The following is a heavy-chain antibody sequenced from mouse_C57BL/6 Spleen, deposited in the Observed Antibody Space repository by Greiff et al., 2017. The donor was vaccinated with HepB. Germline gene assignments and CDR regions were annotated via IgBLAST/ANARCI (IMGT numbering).Heavy chain of an antibody. CDR1: GYAFTNYL. Sequence: QVHVKQSGAELVRPGTSVKVSCKASGYAFTNYLIEWVKQRPGQGLEWIGVINPGSGGTNYNEKFKGKATLTADKSSSTAYMQLSSLTSEDSAVYFCARSDYYYGSSDYWGQGTTLTVSS. CDR2: INPGSGGT. D-gene: IGHD1-1*01. J-gene: IGHJ2*01. V-gene: IGHV1-54*01. CDR3: ARSDYYYGSSDY.